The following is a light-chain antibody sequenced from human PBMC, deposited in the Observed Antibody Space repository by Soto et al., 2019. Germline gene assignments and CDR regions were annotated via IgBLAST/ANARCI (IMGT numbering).Light chain of an antibody. J-gene: IGKJ5*01. CDR3: QQRSNWPIT. CDR1: QNINRY. Sequence: SPATFSLSPGGRATLSCRASQNINRYLAWYHQKPGQPPRLLIYDASTRATGIPARFSGSGSGTDFTLTISSLEPEDFAVYYCQQRSNWPITFGQGTRLEIK. CDR2: DAS. V-gene: IGKV3-11*01.